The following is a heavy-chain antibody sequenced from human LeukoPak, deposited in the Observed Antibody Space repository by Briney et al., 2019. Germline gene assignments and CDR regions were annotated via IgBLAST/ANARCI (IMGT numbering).Heavy chain of an antibody. Sequence: ASVKVSCKASGYTFTSYGISWVRQAPGQGLEWMGWISAYNGNTNYAQKLQGRVTMTTDTSTSTAYMELRSLRSDDTAVYYCARAPSHDYGDYGWFGPWGQGTLVTVSS. J-gene: IGHJ5*02. CDR1: GYTFTSYG. CDR2: ISAYNGNT. D-gene: IGHD4-17*01. V-gene: IGHV1-18*01. CDR3: ARAPSHDYGDYGWFGP.